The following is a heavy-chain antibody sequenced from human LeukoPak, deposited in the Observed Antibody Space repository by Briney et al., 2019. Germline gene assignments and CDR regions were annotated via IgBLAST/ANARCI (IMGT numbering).Heavy chain of an antibody. CDR2: ISGSGGST. D-gene: IGHD6-25*01. V-gene: IGHV3-23*01. Sequence: GGSLRLSCAASGSTFSSYAMRWVRQAPGKGLEWVSGISGSGGSTYYADSVKGRFTISRDNSKNTLYLQMNSLRAEDTAVYYCAKGAASEYYFDSWGQGTLVTVSS. CDR3: AKGAASEYYFDS. CDR1: GSTFSSYA. J-gene: IGHJ4*02.